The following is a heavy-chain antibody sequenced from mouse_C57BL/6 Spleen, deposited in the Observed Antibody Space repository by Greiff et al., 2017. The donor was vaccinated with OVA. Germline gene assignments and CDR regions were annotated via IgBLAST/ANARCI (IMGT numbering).Heavy chain of an antibody. CDR3: ARHGGNPDWFAY. Sequence: EVMLVESGGGLVKPGGSLKLSCAASGFTFSSYTMSWVRQTPGKRLEWVATISGGGGNTYYPDSVKGRFTISRDNAKNTLYLQMSSLRSEDTALYYCARHGGNPDWFAYWGQGTLVTVSA. D-gene: IGHD2-1*01. CDR2: ISGGGGNT. J-gene: IGHJ3*01. CDR1: GFTFSSYT. V-gene: IGHV5-9*01.